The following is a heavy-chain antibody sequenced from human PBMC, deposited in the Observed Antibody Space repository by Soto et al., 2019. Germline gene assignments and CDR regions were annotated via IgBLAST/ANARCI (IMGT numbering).Heavy chain of an antibody. Sequence: TGGSLRLSCAASGFTFSDFSMSWVRQAPGKGLEWVAVISFSGDSAYYADSVKGRFTISRDKSKNMVYLQMSSLRVEDTAMYYCARDSPALVTTRIAEYFQHCGQGTPV. CDR3: ARDSPALVTTRIAEYFQH. J-gene: IGHJ1*01. V-gene: IGHV3-23*01. CDR2: ISFSGDSA. D-gene: IGHD4-17*01. CDR1: GFTFSDFS.